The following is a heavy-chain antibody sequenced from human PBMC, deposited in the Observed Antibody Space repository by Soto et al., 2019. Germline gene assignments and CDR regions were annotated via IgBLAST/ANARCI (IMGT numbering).Heavy chain of an antibody. D-gene: IGHD6-19*01. CDR1: GYTFTSSG. CDR2: MNAGNGDT. CDR3: ARDLGLGSGGYYFDY. Sequence: QVQLVQSGAEVKKPGASVKDSCKASGYTFTSSGVNWVRQAPGPRLEWMGWMNAGNGDTKYSQNFKGRVTITRDTAASTAYMELSSLRSEYTAVYYCARDLGLGSGGYYFDYWGQGTRVTVSS. J-gene: IGHJ4*02. V-gene: IGHV1-3*01.